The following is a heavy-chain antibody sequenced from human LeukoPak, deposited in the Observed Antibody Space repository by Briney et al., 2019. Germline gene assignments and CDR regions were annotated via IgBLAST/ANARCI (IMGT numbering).Heavy chain of an antibody. V-gene: IGHV1-2*02. J-gene: IGHJ6*02. CDR2: INPNSGGT. D-gene: IGHD5/OR15-5a*01. CDR1: GYTFTGYY. CDR3: ARHPGAFLRLDYGMDV. Sequence: ASVKVSCKASGYTFTGYYMHWVRQAPGQGLEWMGWINPNSGGTNYVQKFQGRVTMTRDTSTSTAYMELSSQRSEDIDVYYCARHPGAFLRLDYGMDVWGQGTTVTVSS.